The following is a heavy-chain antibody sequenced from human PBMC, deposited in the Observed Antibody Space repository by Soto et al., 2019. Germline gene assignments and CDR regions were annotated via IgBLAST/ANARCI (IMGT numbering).Heavy chain of an antibody. J-gene: IGHJ4*02. CDR3: ARATRSPDF. CDR1: GFTFSSLW. CDR2: IKEDGSVK. V-gene: IGHV3-7*05. Sequence: EVQLVESGGDLVHPGGSLRLSCAASGFTFSSLWMTWVRQAPGKGLECVANIKEDGSVKYYVDSVKGRFTISRDNAKNSLYLQMVGLRAEDTAVYYCARATRSPDFRGQGTLVTVSS.